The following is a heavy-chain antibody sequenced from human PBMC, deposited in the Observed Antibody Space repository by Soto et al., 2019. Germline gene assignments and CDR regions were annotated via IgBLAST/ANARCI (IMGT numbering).Heavy chain of an antibody. CDR1: GFTFSSYA. V-gene: IGHV3-23*01. D-gene: IGHD3-22*01. Sequence: LSLSCAASGFTFSSYAMSWVRQAPGKGLEWVSAISGSGGSTYYADSVKGRFTISRDNSKNTLYLQMNSLRAEDTAVYYCAKDRHYYDSSGYWGQGTRVTVS. CDR3: AKDRHYYDSSGY. CDR2: ISGSGGST. J-gene: IGHJ4*02.